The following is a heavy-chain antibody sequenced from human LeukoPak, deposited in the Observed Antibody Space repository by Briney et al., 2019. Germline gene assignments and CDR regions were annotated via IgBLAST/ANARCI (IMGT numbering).Heavy chain of an antibody. D-gene: IGHD6-19*01. CDR1: GYTFAGYR. J-gene: IGHJ5*02. Sequence: ASVKVSCKASGYTFAGYRTHWVRQAPGQGLEWMGIINPSGGSTSYAQKFQGRVTMTRDMSTSTVYMELSSLRSEDTAVYYCAVAVAGRFDPWGQGTLVTVSS. CDR3: AVAVAGRFDP. CDR2: INPSGGST. V-gene: IGHV1-46*01.